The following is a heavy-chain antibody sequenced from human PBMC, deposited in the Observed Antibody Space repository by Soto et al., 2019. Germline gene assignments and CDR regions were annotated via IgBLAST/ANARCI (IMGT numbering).Heavy chain of an antibody. D-gene: IGHD1-26*01. V-gene: IGHV3-48*02. CDR2: ISSSGSTI. CDR3: ARPSVPGGSYSCHY. CDR1: GFTFSSYS. J-gene: IGHJ4*02. Sequence: PGGSLRLSCAASGFTFSSYSMHWVRQAPGKGLEWVSYISSSGSTIYYADSVKGRFTISRDDANNSLYLQMNSLRDEDTAVYCCARPSVPGGSYSCHYWDQGTLVTVSS.